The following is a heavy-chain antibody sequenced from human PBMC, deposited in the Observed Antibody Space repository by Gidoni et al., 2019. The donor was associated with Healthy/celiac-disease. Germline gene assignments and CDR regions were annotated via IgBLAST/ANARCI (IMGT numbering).Heavy chain of an antibody. CDR2: IYYSGST. D-gene: IGHD3-22*01. V-gene: IGHV4-39*01. Sequence: WIRQPPGKGLEWIGSIYYSGSTYYNPSLKSRVTISVDTSKNQFSLKLSSVTAADTAVYYCARLLTYYYDSSGYFLGYWFDPWGQGTLVTVSS. CDR3: ARLLTYYYDSSGYFLGYWFDP. J-gene: IGHJ5*02.